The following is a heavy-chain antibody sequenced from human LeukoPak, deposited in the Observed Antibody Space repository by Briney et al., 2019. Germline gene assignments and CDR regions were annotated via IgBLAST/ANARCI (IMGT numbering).Heavy chain of an antibody. V-gene: IGHV1-2*02. CDR2: INPNSGAT. CDR1: GYTFTGYY. CDR3: ARSGYSYGPLTPTGMDV. D-gene: IGHD5-18*01. Sequence: ASVKVSCKASGYTFTGYYMHWVRQAPGQGLEGMGWINPNSGATNYAQKFQGRVTMTRDTSTSTAYMELSRLRSDDTAVYYCARSGYSYGPLTPTGMDVWGQGTTVTVSS. J-gene: IGHJ6*02.